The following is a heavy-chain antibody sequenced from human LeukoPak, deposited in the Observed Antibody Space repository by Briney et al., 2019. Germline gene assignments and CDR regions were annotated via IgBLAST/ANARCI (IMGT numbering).Heavy chain of an antibody. CDR2: INHSGGT. Sequence: SETLSPTCAVYGGSFSGYYWSWIRQPPGKGLEWIGEINHSGGTNYNPSLKSRVTISVDTSKNHFSLKLSSVTAADTAVYYCASAFYSSSWYWFDPWGQGTLVTVSS. V-gene: IGHV4-34*01. J-gene: IGHJ5*02. CDR1: GGSFSGYY. CDR3: ASAFYSSSWYWFDP. D-gene: IGHD6-13*01.